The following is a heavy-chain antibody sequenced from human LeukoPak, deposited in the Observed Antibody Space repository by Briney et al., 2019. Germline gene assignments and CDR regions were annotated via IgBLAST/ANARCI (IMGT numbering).Heavy chain of an antibody. Sequence: GGSLRLSCAASGFTFSSYAMTWVRQAPGKGLEWVSGLSGSGGSTYYADSVKGRFTISRDNSKNTLYLQMNSLRAEDTAVYYCAKGEEYSSSPGFDPWGQGTLVTVSS. CDR1: GFTFSSYA. J-gene: IGHJ5*02. V-gene: IGHV3-23*01. CDR2: LSGSGGST. CDR3: AKGEEYSSSPGFDP. D-gene: IGHD6-6*01.